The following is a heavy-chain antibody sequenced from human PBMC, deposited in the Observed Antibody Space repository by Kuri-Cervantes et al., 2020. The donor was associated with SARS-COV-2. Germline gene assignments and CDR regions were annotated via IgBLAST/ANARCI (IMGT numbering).Heavy chain of an antibody. V-gene: IGHV3-20*04. J-gene: IGHJ6*02. CDR3: SRDLDYNRYYYYYGMDV. CDR1: GFTFDDYG. Sequence: GGSLRLSCAASGFTFDDYGMSWVRQAPGKGLEWVSGINWNGGSTGYAASVKGRFTISRDNAKNSLYLQINSLRAEDTALYYCSRDLDYNRYYYYYGMDVWGQGTMVTVSS. CDR2: INWNGGST. D-gene: IGHD4-11*01.